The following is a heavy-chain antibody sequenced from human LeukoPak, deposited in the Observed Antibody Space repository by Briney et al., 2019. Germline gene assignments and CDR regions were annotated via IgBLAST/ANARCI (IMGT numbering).Heavy chain of an antibody. CDR1: GFIFSSYS. CDR2: ISGSSNYI. V-gene: IGHV3-21*01. Sequence: TGGSERLSCAASGFIFSSYSMNWVRQAPGKGLEWVSSISGSSNYIYYADSVKGRHTISRDNAKNSLYLQMNSLRAEDTAVYYCARRAYCSGGSCYSAAFDIGGGDTVDTVSS. J-gene: IGHJ3*02. CDR3: ARRAYCSGGSCYSAAFDI. D-gene: IGHD2-15*01.